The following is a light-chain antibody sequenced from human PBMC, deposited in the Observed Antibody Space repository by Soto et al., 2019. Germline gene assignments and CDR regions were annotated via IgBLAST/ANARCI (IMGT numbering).Light chain of an antibody. J-gene: IGLJ3*02. CDR3: SSYTTSSTRV. V-gene: IGLV2-14*01. Sequence: QSALTQPASVSGSPGQSITISCTGTSSDVGGYKFVSWYQQHPGKAPKIMIYEVSNRPSGVSNRFSGAKSGNTASLTISGLQAEDEADYYCSSYTTSSTRVFGGGTKLTVL. CDR2: EVS. CDR1: SSDVGGYKF.